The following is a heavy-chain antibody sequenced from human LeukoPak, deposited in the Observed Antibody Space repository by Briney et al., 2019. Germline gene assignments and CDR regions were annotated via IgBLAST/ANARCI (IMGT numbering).Heavy chain of an antibody. J-gene: IGHJ3*02. CDR2: ISSSGSTI. D-gene: IGHD2-15*01. V-gene: IGHV3-48*03. CDR1: GFTFSSYE. CDR3: ARSFISAATYDAFDI. Sequence: PGGSLRLSCAASGFTFSSYEMYWVRQAPGKGLEWVSYISSSGSTIYYADSVKGRFTISRDNSKNTLYLQMNSLRAEDTAVYYCARSFISAATYDAFDIWGQGTMVTVSS.